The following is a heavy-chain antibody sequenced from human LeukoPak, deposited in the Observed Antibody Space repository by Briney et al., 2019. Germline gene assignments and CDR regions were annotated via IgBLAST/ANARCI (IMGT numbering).Heavy chain of an antibody. J-gene: IGHJ4*02. D-gene: IGHD3-16*01. Sequence: PGRSLRLSCAASGFTFSSYGVHWVRQAPGKGLEWVAVIWYDGSNKYNADSVKGRFTISRDNSKNTLYLQMNSLRAEDTAVYYCAKEVTSYGYEGLDYWGQGTLVTVSS. CDR3: AKEVTSYGYEGLDY. V-gene: IGHV3-33*06. CDR2: IWYDGSNK. CDR1: GFTFSSYG.